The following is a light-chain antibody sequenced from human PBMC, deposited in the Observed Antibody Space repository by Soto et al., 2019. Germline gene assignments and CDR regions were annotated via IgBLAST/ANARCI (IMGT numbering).Light chain of an antibody. CDR3: QRSYSTPPS. Sequence: DIQMTQSPSSLSASVGDRVTITCRASQSISSYLNWYQQKPGKAPKPLIYTASSLQSGVPSRFSGSVSGTDFTLTISSLQPEDFATYYCQRSYSTPPSFGQGTKLEIK. J-gene: IGKJ2*01. CDR1: QSISSY. CDR2: TAS. V-gene: IGKV1-39*01.